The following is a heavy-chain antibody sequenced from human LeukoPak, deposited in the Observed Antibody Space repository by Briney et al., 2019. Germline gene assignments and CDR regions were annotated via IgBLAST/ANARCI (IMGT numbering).Heavy chain of an antibody. Sequence: GGSLRLSCAASGFTFSSYAMSWVRQAPGKGLEWVSAISGSGGSTYYADSVKGRFTISRDNSKNTLYLQMNSLRAEDTAVYYCAKGPWDGYGDYGTKKNNYYYYGMDVWGQGTTVTVSS. CDR1: GFTFSSYA. J-gene: IGHJ6*02. CDR2: ISGSGGST. V-gene: IGHV3-23*01. D-gene: IGHD4-17*01. CDR3: AKGPWDGYGDYGTKKNNYYYYGMDV.